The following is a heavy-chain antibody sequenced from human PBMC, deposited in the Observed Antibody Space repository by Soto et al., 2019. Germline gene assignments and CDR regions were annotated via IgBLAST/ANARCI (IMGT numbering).Heavy chain of an antibody. CDR3: AKDQGFLEWIPQGGLDV. CDR2: LSSTGGST. Sequence: EVQLLESGGGLAQPGGSLRLSCEVSGFTFRKYVMTWVRQAPGKGLEWDSSLSSTGGSTYYADSVKGRFTVSRDNSKNTPFLQMNSLRAEDTAIYDCAKDQGFLEWIPQGGLDVWGPGTTVAVSS. V-gene: IGHV3-23*01. CDR1: GFTFRKYV. D-gene: IGHD3-3*01. J-gene: IGHJ6*02.